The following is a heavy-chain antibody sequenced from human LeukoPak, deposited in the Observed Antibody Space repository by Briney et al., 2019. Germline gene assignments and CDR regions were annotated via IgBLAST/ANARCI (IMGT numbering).Heavy chain of an antibody. CDR2: IIPIFGTA. J-gene: IGHJ5*02. Sequence: GASVKVSCKASGGTFSSYAISWVRQAPGQGLEWMGGIIPIFGTANYAQKFQGRVTITADESTSTAYMELSSLRSEDTAVYYCAREKTYSSSWYSYNWFDPWGQGTLVTVSS. CDR3: AREKTYSSSWYSYNWFDP. CDR1: GGTFSSYA. D-gene: IGHD6-13*01. V-gene: IGHV1-69*13.